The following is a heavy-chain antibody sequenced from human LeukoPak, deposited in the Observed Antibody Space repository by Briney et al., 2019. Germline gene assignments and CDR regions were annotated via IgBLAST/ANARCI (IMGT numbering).Heavy chain of an antibody. Sequence: GASLRISCKGSGSPFSSYWIGWVRQMPGKGLEWMGIIYPGDSDTRYSPSLQGQVTISVDTSIATAYLQWSSLKASDTAIYYCARQNDFRLDYWGQGTLVTVSS. D-gene: IGHD3-3*01. CDR2: IYPGDSDT. CDR3: ARQNDFRLDY. CDR1: GSPFSSYW. V-gene: IGHV5-51*01. J-gene: IGHJ4*02.